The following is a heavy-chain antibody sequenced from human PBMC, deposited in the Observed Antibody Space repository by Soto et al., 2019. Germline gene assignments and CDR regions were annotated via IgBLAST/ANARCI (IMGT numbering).Heavy chain of an antibody. V-gene: IGHV1-8*01. CDR3: ARDRSGWYGDWFDP. CDR1: GYTFTSYD. Sequence: QVQLVQSGAEVKKPGASVKVSCKASGYTFTSYDINWVRQATGQGLEWMGWMNPNSGNTGYAQKFQGRAAXXRXTXXSTAYMELSSLRADDTAVYYCARDRSGWYGDWFDPWGQGTLVTVSS. CDR2: MNPNSGNT. J-gene: IGHJ5*02. D-gene: IGHD6-19*01.